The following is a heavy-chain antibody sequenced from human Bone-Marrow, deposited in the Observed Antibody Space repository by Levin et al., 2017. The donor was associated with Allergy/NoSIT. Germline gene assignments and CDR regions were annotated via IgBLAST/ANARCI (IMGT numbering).Heavy chain of an antibody. V-gene: IGHV4-59*01. Sequence: SQTLSLTCTVSGGSIRSYYWSWLRQPPGKGLEWIGYIYYSGSTNYNPSLKSRVTISVDTSKNQFSLKLSFVTAADTAVYYCARGAAVAGGMFDYWGQGTLVTVSS. CDR1: GGSIRSYY. D-gene: IGHD6-19*01. J-gene: IGHJ4*02. CDR3: ARGAAVAGGMFDY. CDR2: IYYSGST.